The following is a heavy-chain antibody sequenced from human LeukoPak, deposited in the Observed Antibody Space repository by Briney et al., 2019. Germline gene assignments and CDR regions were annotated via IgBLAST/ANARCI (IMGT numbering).Heavy chain of an antibody. CDR1: GLTFSSYA. J-gene: IGHJ4*02. D-gene: IGHD1-20*01. V-gene: IGHV3-23*01. CDR2: ISGSGGST. CDR3: AKDLYNWNPRPDDY. Sequence: PGGSLRLSCAASGLTFSSYAMSWVRQAPGKGLEWVSAISGSGGSTYYADSVKGRFTISRDNSKNTLYLQMNSLRAEDTAVYYCAKDLYNWNPRPDDYWGQGTLVTVSS.